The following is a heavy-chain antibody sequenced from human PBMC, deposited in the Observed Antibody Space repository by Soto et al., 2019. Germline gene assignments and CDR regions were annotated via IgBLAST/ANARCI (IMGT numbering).Heavy chain of an antibody. CDR3: AKDRAMIVVVSAFDI. V-gene: IGHV3-30*02. CDR1: GFAFSNYG. CDR2: IWFDGSNK. J-gene: IGHJ3*02. Sequence: GGSLRLSCAASGFAFSNYGMHWVRQAPGKGLEWVAAIWFDGSNKYYVDSVKGRFTISRDNSKNTLYLQMNSLRAEDTAVYYCAKDRAMIVVVSAFDIWGQGTMVTVSS. D-gene: IGHD3-22*01.